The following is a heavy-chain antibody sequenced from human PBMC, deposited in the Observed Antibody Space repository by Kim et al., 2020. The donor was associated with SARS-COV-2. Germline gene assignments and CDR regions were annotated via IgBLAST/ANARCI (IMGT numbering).Heavy chain of an antibody. CDR3: ASDGDLYSSGKDAFDI. Sequence: GGSLRLSCAASGFTFSSYWMTWVRQAPGKGLEWVANIKHDGNQKYYVDSVKGRFTISRDNAKNSLYLQMNSRRAEDTAEYYCASDGDLYSSGKDAFDIWGQGTMVTVSS. D-gene: IGHD6-19*01. CDR1: GFTFSSYW. V-gene: IGHV3-7*01. CDR2: IKHDGNQK. J-gene: IGHJ3*02.